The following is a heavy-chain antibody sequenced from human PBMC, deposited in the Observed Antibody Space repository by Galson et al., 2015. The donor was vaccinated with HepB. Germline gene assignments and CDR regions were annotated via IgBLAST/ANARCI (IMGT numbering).Heavy chain of an antibody. D-gene: IGHD3-22*01. Sequence: SLRLSCAASGFTFSSYSMNWVRQAPGKGLEWVSSISSSSSYIHYADSVKGRFTISRDNAKNSLYLQMNSLRAEDTAVYYCAREDLIVVDARLLYYFDYWGQGTLVTVSS. CDR1: GFTFSSYS. CDR2: ISSSSSYI. V-gene: IGHV3-21*01. CDR3: AREDLIVVDARLLYYFDY. J-gene: IGHJ4*02.